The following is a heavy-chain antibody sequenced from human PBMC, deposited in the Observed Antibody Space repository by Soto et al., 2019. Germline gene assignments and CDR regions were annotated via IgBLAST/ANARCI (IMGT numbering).Heavy chain of an antibody. V-gene: IGHV1-2*04. CDR2: INPNSGGT. J-gene: IGHJ4*02. D-gene: IGHD1-7*01. CDR3: ATSFTIRPPHGWNLLDY. Sequence: GASVKVSCKASGYTFTGYYMHWVRQVPGQGLEWMGWINPNSGGTNYAQKFQGWVTMTRDTSISTAYMELSRLRSDDTAVYYCATSFTIRPPHGWNLLDYWGQGTLVTVSS. CDR1: GYTFTGYY.